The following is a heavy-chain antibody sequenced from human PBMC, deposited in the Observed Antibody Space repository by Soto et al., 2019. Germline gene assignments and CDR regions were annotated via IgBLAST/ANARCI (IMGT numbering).Heavy chain of an antibody. CDR3: ARGGGFCGADCYKGGIDY. D-gene: IGHD2-21*02. CDR1: GFTFSPYT. Sequence: QEQLVESGGGVVQPGRSLRLSCAASGFTFSPYTMHWVRQAPGKGLEWVAVISYDGNDKLYADSVKGRFTISRDNSKNTLYLQMNSLRAEDTAVYYCARGGGFCGADCYKGGIDYWGQGTLVTVSS. CDR2: ISYDGNDK. V-gene: IGHV3-30-3*01. J-gene: IGHJ4*02.